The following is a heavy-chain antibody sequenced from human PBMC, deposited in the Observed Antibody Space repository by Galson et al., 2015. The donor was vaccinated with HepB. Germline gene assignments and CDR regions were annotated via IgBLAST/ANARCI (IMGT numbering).Heavy chain of an antibody. CDR1: GFTFSIYS. CDR3: ARVSSGTVRDY. Sequence: SLRLSCAVSGFTFSIYSMNWVRQAPGKGLEWVSCISSSSTYIYYADSVRGRFTISRDNAKNSLYLQMNSLRAEDTAVYYCARVSSGTVRDYWGQGTLVTVSS. J-gene: IGHJ4*02. D-gene: IGHD6-19*01. CDR2: ISSSSTYI. V-gene: IGHV3-21*01.